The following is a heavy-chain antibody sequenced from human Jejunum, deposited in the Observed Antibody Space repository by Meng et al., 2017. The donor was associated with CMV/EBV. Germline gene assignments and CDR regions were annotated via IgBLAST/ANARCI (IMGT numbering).Heavy chain of an antibody. Sequence: ASASTFTGYYRHWVRQAPGQGLEWMGWINPNSGGTNYAQKFQGRVTMTGDTSISTAYMELSRLRSDDTAVYYCTTYYGGPKSGMDVWGQGTTVTVSS. J-gene: IGHJ6*02. CDR1: ASTFTGYY. D-gene: IGHD3-10*01. CDR3: TTYYGGPKSGMDV. V-gene: IGHV1-2*02. CDR2: INPNSGGT.